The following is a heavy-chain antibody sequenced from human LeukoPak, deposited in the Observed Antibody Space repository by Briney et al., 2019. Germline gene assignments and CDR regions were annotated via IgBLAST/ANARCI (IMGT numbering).Heavy chain of an antibody. V-gene: IGHV4-39*01. CDR2: IYYTGDT. CDR1: GGSISSSANY. CDR3: ARSSAAEGPTHNWFGP. D-gene: IGHD6-13*01. J-gene: IGHJ5*02. Sequence: SETLSLTGSVSGGSISSSANYGGWIRQPPGKGLEWIGSIYYTGDTYYNPSLRSRVIISVDTSKNQFSLKLTSVTAADTAVYYCARSSAAEGPTHNWFGPWGQGTLVTVSS.